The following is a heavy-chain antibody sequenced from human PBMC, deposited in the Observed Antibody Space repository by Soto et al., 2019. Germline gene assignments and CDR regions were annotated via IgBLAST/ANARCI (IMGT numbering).Heavy chain of an antibody. J-gene: IGHJ4*02. D-gene: IGHD6-13*01. CDR3: AREGYPYDY. CDR1: GFTFSSYS. CDR2: ISSSSSTI. Sequence: EVQLVESGGGLVQPGGSLRLSCAASGFTFSSYSMNWVRQAPGKGLEWVSYISSSSSTIYYADSVKGRFTISRDNAKNSLYLQMNSLGDEERAVYYCAREGYPYDYWGQGTLVTVSS. V-gene: IGHV3-48*02.